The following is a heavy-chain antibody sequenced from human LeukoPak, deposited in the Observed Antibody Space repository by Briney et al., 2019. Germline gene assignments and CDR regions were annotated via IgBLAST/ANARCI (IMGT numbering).Heavy chain of an antibody. V-gene: IGHV4-4*07. CDR2: IYTSGST. CDR1: GGSISSYY. CDR3: ARDLGYCSSTSCYMANDY. J-gene: IGHJ4*02. Sequence: PSETLSLTCTVSGGSISSYYWSWIRQPPGKGLEWIGRIYTSGSTNYNPSLKSRVTMSVDTSKNQFSLKLSSVTAADTAVYYCARDLGYCSSTSCYMANDYWGQGTLVTVSS. D-gene: IGHD2-2*02.